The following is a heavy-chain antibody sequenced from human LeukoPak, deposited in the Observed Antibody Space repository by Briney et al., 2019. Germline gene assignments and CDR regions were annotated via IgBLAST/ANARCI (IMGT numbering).Heavy chain of an antibody. V-gene: IGHV1-69*13. Sequence: SVKVSCKASGGTFISYAISWVRQALGQGLEWMGGIIPIFGTANYAQKFQGRVTITADESTSTAYMELSSLTSEDTAVYYCAREKWEPPYYYFGLDVWGQGTTVTVSS. CDR3: AREKWEPPYYYFGLDV. J-gene: IGHJ6*02. D-gene: IGHD1-26*01. CDR1: GGTFISYA. CDR2: IIPIFGTA.